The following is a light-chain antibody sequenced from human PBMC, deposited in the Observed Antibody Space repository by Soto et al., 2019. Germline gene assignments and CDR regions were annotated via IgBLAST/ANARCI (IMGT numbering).Light chain of an antibody. CDR2: KAF. CDR1: QSISSR. CDR3: QQYNKGCT. J-gene: IGKJ1*01. V-gene: IGKV1-5*03. Sequence: DIQMTQSPSTLSASVGDRVTITCRASQSISSRLAWYQQKPGKAPKLLIYKAFSLESGVQSRFSGSGSGTEFTLTICSLQPDDFAAYYCQQYNKGCTFGRGNKVEIK.